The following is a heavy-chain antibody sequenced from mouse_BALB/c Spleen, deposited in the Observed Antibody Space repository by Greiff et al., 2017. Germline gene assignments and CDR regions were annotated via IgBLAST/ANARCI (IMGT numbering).Heavy chain of an antibody. CDR1: GFTFSSYA. J-gene: IGHJ4*01. CDR2: ISSGGSYT. D-gene: IGHD2-1*01. CDR3: ARKDGNYYYAMDY. Sequence: EVQGVESGGGLVKPGGSLKLSCAASGFTFSSYAMSWVRQTPEKRLEWVATISSGGSYTYYPDSVKGRFTISRDNAKNTLYLQMSSLRSEDTAMYYCARKDGNYYYAMDYWGQGTSVTVSS. V-gene: IGHV5-9-3*01.